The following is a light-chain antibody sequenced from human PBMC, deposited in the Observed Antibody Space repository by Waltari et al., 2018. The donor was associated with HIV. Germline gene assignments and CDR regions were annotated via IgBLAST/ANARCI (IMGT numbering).Light chain of an antibody. CDR2: GAS. CDR1: QSVSSN. Sequence: EIVMTQSPATLSVSPGERATLSCRASQSVSSNLAWYQQKPGQAPRLLIYGASTRATGIPARFSGSGSGTDFTLTISSLQSEDFAVYYCQQDNNWPQTFGQGTKLEIK. V-gene: IGKV3-15*01. CDR3: QQDNNWPQT. J-gene: IGKJ2*01.